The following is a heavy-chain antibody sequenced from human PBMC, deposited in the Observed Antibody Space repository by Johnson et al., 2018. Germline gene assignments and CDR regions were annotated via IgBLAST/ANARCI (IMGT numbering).Heavy chain of an antibody. Sequence: VESGGSLRLXCAASGFXFSSYAMSWVRQAPGKGLEWVSAISGSGGSTYFADSVKGRFTISRDNSKNTLYLQMNSLRAEDTAVYYCARSLGLDSSGYYYGSFQHWGQGTLVTVSS. CDR3: ARSLGLDSSGYYYGSFQH. D-gene: IGHD3-22*01. J-gene: IGHJ1*01. CDR2: ISGSGGST. V-gene: IGHV3-23*01. CDR1: GFXFSSYA.